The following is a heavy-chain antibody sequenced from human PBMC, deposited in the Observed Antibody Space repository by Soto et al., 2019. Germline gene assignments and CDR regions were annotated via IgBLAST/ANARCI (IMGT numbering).Heavy chain of an antibody. CDR3: ARTVSSSWYPGEDAFDI. CDR1: GYSISSSNW. V-gene: IGHV4-28*01. CDR2: IYYSGST. D-gene: IGHD6-13*01. Sequence: SETLSLTCAVSGYSISSSNWWGWIRQPPGKGLEWIGYIYYSGSTYYNPSLKSRVTMSVDTSKNQFSLKLSSVTAVDTAVYYCARTVSSSWYPGEDAFDIWGQGTMVTVSS. J-gene: IGHJ3*02.